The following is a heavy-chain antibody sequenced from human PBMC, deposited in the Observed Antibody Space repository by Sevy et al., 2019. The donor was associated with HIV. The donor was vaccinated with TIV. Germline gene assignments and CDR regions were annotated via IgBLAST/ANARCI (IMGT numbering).Heavy chain of an antibody. CDR3: ARVHIAAARRGWFDP. J-gene: IGHJ5*02. CDR1: GYTFTSYA. Sequence: ASVKVTCKASGYTFTSYAISWVRQAPGQGLEWMGCISAYNGNTNYAQKLQGRVTMTTDTSTSTAYMELRSLRSDDTAVYYCARVHIAAARRGWFDPWGQGTLVTVSS. D-gene: IGHD6-13*01. CDR2: ISAYNGNT. V-gene: IGHV1-18*01.